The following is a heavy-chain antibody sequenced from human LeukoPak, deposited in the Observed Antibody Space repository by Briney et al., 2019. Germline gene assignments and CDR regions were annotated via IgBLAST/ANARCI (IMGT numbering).Heavy chain of an antibody. J-gene: IGHJ4*02. Sequence: GGSLRLSCAASGFTFSNAWMSWVRQAPGKGLEWVANIKPEGTQRFYVDSVKGRFTISRDNAKNSLYLQMNSLRAEDTAVYYCASHDSWRFDYWGQGTLVTVSS. CDR2: IKPEGTQR. V-gene: IGHV3-7*01. D-gene: IGHD2-15*01. CDR1: GFTFSNAW. CDR3: ASHDSWRFDY.